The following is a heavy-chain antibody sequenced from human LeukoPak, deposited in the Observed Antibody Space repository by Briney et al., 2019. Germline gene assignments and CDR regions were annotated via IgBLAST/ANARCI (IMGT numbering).Heavy chain of an antibody. V-gene: IGHV1-46*01. CDR3: ARDYGANGGKRGNLDY. D-gene: IGHD4-23*01. CDR1: GYTFTAYY. CDR2: INPGPGGT. Sequence: GASVKVSFKASGYTFTAYYLHLVRQAPGQGLEWMGIINPGPGGTGYAQKFQGRVIMTRDTSITTVYMELTSLRSEDTAVYYCARDYGANGGKRGNLDYWGQGTLVTVSS. J-gene: IGHJ4*02.